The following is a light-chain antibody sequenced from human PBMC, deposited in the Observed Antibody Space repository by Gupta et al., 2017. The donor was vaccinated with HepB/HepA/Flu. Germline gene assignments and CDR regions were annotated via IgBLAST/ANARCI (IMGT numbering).Light chain of an antibody. J-gene: IGKJ1*01. CDR3: QHYNTYSWT. Sequence: DIQMTQSPSTLSASVGDRVTITCRARQSISSWLVWYQQKPGKAPKVLIYKASNLESGVPSRFSGSGSGTEFTLTISSLQPDDFATYYCQHYNTYSWTFGQGTKVEIK. V-gene: IGKV1-5*03. CDR1: QSISSW. CDR2: KAS.